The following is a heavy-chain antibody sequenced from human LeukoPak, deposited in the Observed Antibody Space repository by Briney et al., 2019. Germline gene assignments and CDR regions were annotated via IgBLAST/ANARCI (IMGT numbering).Heavy chain of an antibody. CDR1: GFTFSDYA. CDR3: AKSDYGSGRPLDY. D-gene: IGHD3-10*01. J-gene: IGHJ4*02. V-gene: IGHV3-9*01. CDR2: ISWNSGSI. Sequence: PGGSLRLSCAASGFTFSDYAMHWVRQAPGKGLEWVSGISWNSGSIGYADSVKGRFTISRDNAKNSLYLQMNSLRAEDTALYYCAKSDYGSGRPLDYWGQGTLVTVSS.